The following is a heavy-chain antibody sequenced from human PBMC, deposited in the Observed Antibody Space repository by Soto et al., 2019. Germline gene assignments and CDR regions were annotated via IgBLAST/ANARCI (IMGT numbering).Heavy chain of an antibody. CDR2: IIPIFGTA. CDR1: GNSFTTYY. V-gene: IGHV1-69*13. J-gene: IGHJ4*02. D-gene: IGHD3-22*01. CDR3: AREAHYYDSSGYYSGLNYFDY. Sequence: GASVKVSCKASGNSFTTYYMHWVRQAPGQGLEWMGGIIPIFGTANYAQKFQGRVTITADESTSTAYMELSSLRSEDTAVYYCAREAHYYDSSGYYSGLNYFDYWGQGTLVTVSS.